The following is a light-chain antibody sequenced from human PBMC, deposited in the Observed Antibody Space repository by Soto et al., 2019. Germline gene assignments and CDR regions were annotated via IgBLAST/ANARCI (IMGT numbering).Light chain of an antibody. CDR2: GAS. V-gene: IGKV3-15*01. CDR3: QQYNTWPPIS. Sequence: EIVMTQSPATLSVSPGERATLSCRASQSVSSNLAWYQQKPGQAPRLLIYGASTRATGIPARFSGSGSGTDFTLTLSSLQSEDFAIYYCQQYNTWPPISFGPGTKVDIK. CDR1: QSVSSN. J-gene: IGKJ3*01.